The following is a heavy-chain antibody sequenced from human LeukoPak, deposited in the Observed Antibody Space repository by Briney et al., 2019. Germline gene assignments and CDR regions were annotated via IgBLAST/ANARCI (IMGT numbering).Heavy chain of an antibody. CDR3: ASLQVTGGSLSDY. CDR2: ISNSGSSK. V-gene: IGHV3-48*03. CDR1: GFTFSNYD. Sequence: PGGSLRLSCVTSGFTFSNYDMNWVRQAPGKGLEWVSYISNSGSSKYYVDSVKGRFTISRDNAKNSLYLQMNILRAEDTAVYYCASLQVTGGSLSDYWGQGTLVTVSS. D-gene: IGHD2-15*01. J-gene: IGHJ4*02.